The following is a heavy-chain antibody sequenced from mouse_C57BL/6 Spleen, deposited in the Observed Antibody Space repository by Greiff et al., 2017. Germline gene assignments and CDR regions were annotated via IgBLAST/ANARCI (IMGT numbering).Heavy chain of an antibody. CDR2: ISYDGSN. Sequence: ESGPGLVKPSQSLSLTCSVTGYSITSGYYWNWIRQFPGNKLEWMGYISYDGSNNYNPSLKNRISITRDTSKNQFFLKLNSVTTEDTATYYCARVDYYGSSYGYFDVWGTGTTVTVSS. V-gene: IGHV3-6*01. CDR1: GYSITSGYY. CDR3: ARVDYYGSSYGYFDV. D-gene: IGHD1-1*01. J-gene: IGHJ1*03.